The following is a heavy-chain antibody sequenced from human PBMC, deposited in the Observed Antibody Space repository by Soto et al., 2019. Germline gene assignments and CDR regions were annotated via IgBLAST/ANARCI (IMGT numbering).Heavy chain of an antibody. CDR3: ARDRSSSWPDAFDI. D-gene: IGHD6-13*01. CDR2: IWYDGSNK. V-gene: IGHV3-33*01. J-gene: IGHJ3*02. CDR1: GFTFSSYG. Sequence: GGSLRLSCAASGFTFSSYGMHWVRQAPGKGLEWVAVIWYDGSNKYYADSVKGRFTISRDNSKNTLYLQMDSLRAEDTAVYYCARDRSSSWPDAFDIWGQGTMVTVSS.